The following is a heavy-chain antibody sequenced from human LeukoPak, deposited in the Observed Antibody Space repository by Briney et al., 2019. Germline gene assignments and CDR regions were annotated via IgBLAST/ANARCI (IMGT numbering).Heavy chain of an antibody. V-gene: IGHV3-21*01. CDR2: ISSSSSYI. J-gene: IGHJ4*02. Sequence: PGGSLRLSCAASGFTFSSYSMNWVRQAPGKGLEWVSSISSSSSYIYYADSVKGRFTISRDNAKNSLYLQMNSLRAEDTAVYYCAREWEQQLVIDYWGQGTLVTVSS. CDR1: GFTFSSYS. CDR3: AREWEQQLVIDY. D-gene: IGHD6-13*01.